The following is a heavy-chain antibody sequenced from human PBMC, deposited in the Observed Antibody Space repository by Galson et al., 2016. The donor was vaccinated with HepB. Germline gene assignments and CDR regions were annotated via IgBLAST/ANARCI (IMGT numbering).Heavy chain of an antibody. Sequence: SVKVSCKASGYSFTTYAIHWVRQAPGHRLEWMGWINAGTGNRKYSQKVQGRVTITRDATTAYMELSSLRSEDTAVYYCARGSKWNLDADYWGQGTLVTVSS. D-gene: IGHD1-1*01. CDR1: GYSFTTYA. J-gene: IGHJ4*02. CDR3: ARGSKWNLDADY. CDR2: INAGTGNR. V-gene: IGHV1-3*01.